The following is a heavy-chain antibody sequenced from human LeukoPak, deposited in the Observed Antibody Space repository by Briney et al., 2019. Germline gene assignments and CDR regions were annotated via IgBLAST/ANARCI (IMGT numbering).Heavy chain of an antibody. Sequence: GGSLRLSCAASGFTFSSYSMNWVRQAPGKGLEWVSSISSSSSYIYYADSVKGRFTISRDNAKNSLYLQMNSLRAEDTAVYYCARGLVAAGAFDYWGQGTLVTVSS. J-gene: IGHJ4*02. CDR1: GFTFSSYS. V-gene: IGHV3-21*01. CDR3: ARGLVAAGAFDY. D-gene: IGHD6-13*01. CDR2: ISSSSSYI.